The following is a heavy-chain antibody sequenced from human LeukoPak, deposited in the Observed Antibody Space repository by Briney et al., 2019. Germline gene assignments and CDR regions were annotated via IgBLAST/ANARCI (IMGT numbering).Heavy chain of an antibody. CDR3: ARHVYIIAVWYFDL. V-gene: IGHV4-59*08. CDR2: IYYSEST. CDR1: GGSISSYY. J-gene: IGHJ2*01. Sequence: SETLSLTCTVAGGSISSYYWSWIRQHPGKGLEWIGYIYYSESTNYNPSLKSRVTISVDTSKNQFSLKLSSVTAADTAVYYCARHVYIIAVWYFDLWGRGTLVTVSS.